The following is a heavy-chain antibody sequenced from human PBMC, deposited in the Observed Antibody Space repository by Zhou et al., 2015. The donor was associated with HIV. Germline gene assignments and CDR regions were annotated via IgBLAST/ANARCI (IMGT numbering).Heavy chain of an antibody. CDR2: VNPKTGGT. Sequence: QVQLVQSGAEVKKPGASVTVSCEASRYTFTAYSIHWVRQAPGQGLEWMGWVNPKTGGTNYAQRFQGRVTMTRDTSISTAYMDLSSLRSDDSAVYYCARQGAYDSGDYYGAFDIWGQGDNGHRLF. V-gene: IGHV1-2*02. J-gene: IGHJ3*02. CDR1: RYTFTAYS. CDR3: ARQGAYDSGDYYGAFDI. D-gene: IGHD3-22*01.